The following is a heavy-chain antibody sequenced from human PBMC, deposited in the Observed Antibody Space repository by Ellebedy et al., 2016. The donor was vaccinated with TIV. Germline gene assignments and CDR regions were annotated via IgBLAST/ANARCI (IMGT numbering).Heavy chain of an antibody. V-gene: IGHV3-13*04. CDR2: IGTAGDT. D-gene: IGHD3-10*01. J-gene: IGHJ6*02. Sequence: GGSLRLXXAASGFTFSSYDMHWVRQATGKGLEWVSAIGTAGDTYYPGSVKGRFTISRENAKNSLYLQMNSLRAGDTAVYYCARELRITMVRGSGADYYGMDVWGQGTTVTVSS. CDR3: ARELRITMVRGSGADYYGMDV. CDR1: GFTFSSYD.